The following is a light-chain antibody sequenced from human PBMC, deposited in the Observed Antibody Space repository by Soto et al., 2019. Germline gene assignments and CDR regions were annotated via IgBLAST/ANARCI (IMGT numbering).Light chain of an antibody. CDR2: GAS. V-gene: IGKV4-1*01. J-gene: IGKJ1*01. CDR3: QQYYSPPRT. CDR1: ESVLYSPHNENY. Sequence: DVLMRQSTAYLAVSLGERATINCKSWESVLYSPHNENYLAWYQQNPGQPPKLLVYGASARESGVPARFSGSGSGTDFTLTISSLQPEDVAAYYCQQYYSPPRTFGQGTKVDIK.